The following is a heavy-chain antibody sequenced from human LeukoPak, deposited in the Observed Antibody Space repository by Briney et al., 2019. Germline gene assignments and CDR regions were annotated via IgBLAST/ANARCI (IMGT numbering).Heavy chain of an antibody. V-gene: IGHV4-59*01. J-gene: IGHJ5*02. CDR2: ISSSGST. CDR1: VGDISSYY. CDR3: AREKDYYGSGNWFDP. D-gene: IGHD3-10*01. Sequence: SETVCLTCTVSVGDISSYYCGWIRHPPGKGLEWIGYISSSGSTNYNPSLKSRVTISVDTSKNQFSLKLSSVTAADTAVYYCAREKDYYGSGNWFDPWGQGTLVTVSS.